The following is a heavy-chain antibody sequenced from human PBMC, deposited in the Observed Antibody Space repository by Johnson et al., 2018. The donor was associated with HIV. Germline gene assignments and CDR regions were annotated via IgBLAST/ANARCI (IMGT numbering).Heavy chain of an antibody. CDR1: GLNFSDYS. CDR3: ARGRVSMKVVDLRGGGFDF. Sequence: QVQLVESGGGVVQPGTSMRLSCVVSGLNFSDYSMHWVRQTPGKGLEWVAVISFDGTTKYYADSVKGRFTISRDNSNHPLYLQMNSLRVEDTALYLCARGRVSMKVVDLRGGGFDFWGQGTKVTVSS. D-gene: IGHD3-22*01. CDR2: ISFDGTTK. J-gene: IGHJ3*01. V-gene: IGHV3-30*04.